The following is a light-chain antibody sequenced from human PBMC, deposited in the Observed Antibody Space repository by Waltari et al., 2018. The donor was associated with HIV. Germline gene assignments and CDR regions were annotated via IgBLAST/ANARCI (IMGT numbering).Light chain of an antibody. CDR3: AAWDDSLSPHVV. CDR2: RDT. V-gene: IGLV1-47*01. CDR1: SSNIGRNY. J-gene: IGLJ2*01. Sequence: QSVLTQPSSASGTPGQRVTIPCSGSSSNIGRNYVYWTQHHPGTTPKLLTSRDTQRPSSVPDRFSGSKSGTSASLAISGLRSEDEADYYCAAWDDSLSPHVVFGAGTKLTVL.